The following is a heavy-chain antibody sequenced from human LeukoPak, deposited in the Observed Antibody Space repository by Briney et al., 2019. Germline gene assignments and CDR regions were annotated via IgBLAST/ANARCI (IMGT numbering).Heavy chain of an antibody. CDR1: GGPFSGYY. D-gene: IGHD3-3*01. CDR3: ARGRYDFWSGYNFDY. Sequence: SETLSLTCAVYGGPFSGYYWSWIRQPPGKGLEWIGEINHSGSTNYNPSLKSRVTISVDTSKNQFSLKLSSVTAADTAVYYCARGRYDFWSGYNFDYWGQGTLVTVSS. J-gene: IGHJ4*02. V-gene: IGHV4-34*01. CDR2: INHSGST.